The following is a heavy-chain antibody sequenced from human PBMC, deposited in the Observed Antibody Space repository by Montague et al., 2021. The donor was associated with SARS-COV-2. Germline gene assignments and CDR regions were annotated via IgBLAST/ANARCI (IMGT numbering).Heavy chain of an antibody. V-gene: IGHV2-70*11. J-gene: IGHJ6*02. CDR1: GFSLSTSGMC. Sequence: PAQVKPTQTLTLTCTFSGFSLSTSGMCMTWIRQPPGKALEWLARIDWDGDKYYNTSLKSRLTISKDTSKNLVVLTMTNMDPVDTATYYCARGPSDTYYYNGMDVWGRGTTVTVSS. CDR3: ARGPSDTYYYNGMDV. CDR2: IDWDGDK.